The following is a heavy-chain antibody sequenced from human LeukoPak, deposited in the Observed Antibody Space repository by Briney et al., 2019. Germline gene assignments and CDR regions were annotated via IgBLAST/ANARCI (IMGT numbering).Heavy chain of an antibody. Sequence: GGSLRLSCAASGFTFSSYSMNWVRQAPGKGLEWVSSISSSSSYIYYADSVKSRFTISRDNAKNSLYLQMNSLRAEDTAVYYCARDLLRLGLYYFDYWGQGTLVTVSS. J-gene: IGHJ4*02. D-gene: IGHD5-12*01. CDR1: GFTFSSYS. CDR2: ISSSSSYI. V-gene: IGHV3-21*01. CDR3: ARDLLRLGLYYFDY.